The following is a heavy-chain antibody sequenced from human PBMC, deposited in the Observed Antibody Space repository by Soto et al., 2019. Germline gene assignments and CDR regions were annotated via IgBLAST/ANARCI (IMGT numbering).Heavy chain of an antibody. CDR2: MNPNSGNT. V-gene: IGHV1-8*01. J-gene: IGHJ4*02. CDR3: ARGPTWAGNVDY. CDR1: GYTFSSYD. D-gene: IGHD1-1*01. Sequence: QVQLVQSGAEVKKPGVSVKVSSKATGYTFSSYDINWVRQATGQGLEWMGWMNPNSGNTGYAQKFQGRVTMTRNTSISTAYMELSSLRSEDTAVYYCARGPTWAGNVDYWGQGTLVTVSS.